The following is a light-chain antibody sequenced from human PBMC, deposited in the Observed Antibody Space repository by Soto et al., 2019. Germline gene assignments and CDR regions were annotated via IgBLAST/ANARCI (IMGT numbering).Light chain of an antibody. CDR1: SNDVGRFNY. J-gene: IGLJ1*01. Sequence: QSALTQAPSASGSHGQSVTISCAGTSNDVGRFNYVSWYQRHPGKAPKLIIYEVNKRPSGVPDRFSGSKSGNTASLTVSGLQAEDEADYFCSSFVHGTSYVFGTGTKLTVL. CDR3: SSFVHGTSYV. CDR2: EVN. V-gene: IGLV2-8*01.